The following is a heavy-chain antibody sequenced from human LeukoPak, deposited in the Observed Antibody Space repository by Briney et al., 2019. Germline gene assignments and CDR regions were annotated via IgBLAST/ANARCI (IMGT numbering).Heavy chain of an antibody. Sequence: SQTLSLTCTVSGGSISSGSYYLSWIRQPAGKGLEWIGRIYTSGSTNYNPSLKSRVTISVDTSKNQFSLKPSSVTAADTAVYYCARERKDGYNFDPIYYFDYWGQGTLVTVSS. J-gene: IGHJ4*02. CDR2: IYTSGST. D-gene: IGHD5-24*01. V-gene: IGHV4-61*02. CDR1: GGSISSGSYY. CDR3: ARERKDGYNFDPIYYFDY.